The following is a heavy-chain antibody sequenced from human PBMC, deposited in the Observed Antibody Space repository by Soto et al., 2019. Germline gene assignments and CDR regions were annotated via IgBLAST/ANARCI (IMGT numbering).Heavy chain of an antibody. CDR3: AREVYYDFWSGFNNHPYDFDD. Sequence: QVQLVESGGGVVQPGRSLRLSCAASGFTFSRHTMHWVRQAPGKGLEWVAAISDDRSNTYYADSVKGRFTISRDNSKNTLYVQMNSLSSEDTAGQHCAREVYYDFWSGFNNHPYDFDDGGKGPRVTVS. CDR2: ISDDRSNT. CDR1: GFTFSRHT. J-gene: IGHJ4*02. V-gene: IGHV3-30-3*01. D-gene: IGHD3-3*01.